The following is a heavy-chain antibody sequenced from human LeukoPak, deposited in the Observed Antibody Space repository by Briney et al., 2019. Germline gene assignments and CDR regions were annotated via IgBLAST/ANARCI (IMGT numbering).Heavy chain of an antibody. V-gene: IGHV3-21*01. CDR3: AGGALYDFWSGYYPCFDY. D-gene: IGHD3-3*01. Sequence: GGSLRLSCAASGFTFSSYSMNWVRQAPGKGLEWVSSISSSSSYIYNADSVKGRFTISRDNAKNSLYLQMNSLRAEDTAVYYCAGGALYDFWSGYYPCFDYWGQGTLVTVSS. J-gene: IGHJ4*02. CDR2: ISSSSSYI. CDR1: GFTFSSYS.